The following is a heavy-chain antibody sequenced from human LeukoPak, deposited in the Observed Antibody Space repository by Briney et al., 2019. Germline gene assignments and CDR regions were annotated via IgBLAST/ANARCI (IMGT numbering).Heavy chain of an antibody. J-gene: IGHJ4*02. CDR1: GFTLSSFA. V-gene: IGHV3-23*01. Sequence: GGSLRLSCAASGFTLSSFAMSWVRQAPGKGLEWVSTISGNAGSTYYADSAKGRFTISRDNSKNTLYLQMNSLRAADTAVYYCAKGSGYDFWSGYSAHDYWGQGTLVTVSS. D-gene: IGHD3-3*01. CDR3: AKGSGYDFWSGYSAHDY. CDR2: ISGNAGST.